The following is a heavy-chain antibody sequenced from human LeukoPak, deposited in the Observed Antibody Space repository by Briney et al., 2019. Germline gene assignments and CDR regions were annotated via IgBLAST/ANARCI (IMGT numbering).Heavy chain of an antibody. CDR1: GGSISSADYY. D-gene: IGHD1-14*01. J-gene: IGHJ5*02. CDR3: ARQYHSEAPS. V-gene: IGHV4-31*03. Sequence: PSETLSLTCTVSGGSISSADYYWSWIRQRPGKGLEWIGYISYTGSTYYNPSLKSRVTMSVDTSKNQFSLKLSSVTAADTAVYYCARQYHSEAPSWGQGTLVTVSS. CDR2: ISYTGST.